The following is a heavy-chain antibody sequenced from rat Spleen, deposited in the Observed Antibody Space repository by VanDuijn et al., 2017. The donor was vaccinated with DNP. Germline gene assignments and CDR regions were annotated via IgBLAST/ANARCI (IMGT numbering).Heavy chain of an antibody. V-gene: IGHV5-17*01. CDR2: IGYDGSRT. CDR3: VRWNSGHFDY. J-gene: IGHJ2*01. D-gene: IGHD4-3*01. Sequence: EVQLVESGGGLVQPGRALKLSCTGAGFIFSNYAMAWVRQAPKKGLEWVATIGYDGSRTGYRDSVKGRFAISRDNAKSTLYLQMNSLRSEDMATYYCVRWNSGHFDYWGQGVMVTVSS. CDR1: GFIFSNYA.